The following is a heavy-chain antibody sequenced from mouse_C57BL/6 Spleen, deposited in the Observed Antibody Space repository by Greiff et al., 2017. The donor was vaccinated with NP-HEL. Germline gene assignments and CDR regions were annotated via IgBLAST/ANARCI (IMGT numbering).Heavy chain of an antibody. V-gene: IGHV1-52*01. D-gene: IGHD2-5*01. CDR1: GYTFTSYW. J-gene: IGHJ4*01. CDR2: IDPSDSET. CDR3: ARWSYSNYGFYYAMDY. Sequence: QVQLQQPGAELVRPGSSVKLSCKASGYTFTSYWMHWVKQRPIQGLEWIGNIDPSDSETHYNQKFKDKATLTVDKSSSTAYMQLSSLTSEDSAVYYCARWSYSNYGFYYAMDYWGQGTSVTVSS.